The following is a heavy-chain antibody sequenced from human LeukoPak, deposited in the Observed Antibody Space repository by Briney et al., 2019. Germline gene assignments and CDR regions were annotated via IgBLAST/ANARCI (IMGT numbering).Heavy chain of an antibody. CDR2: INPNSGGA. D-gene: IGHD5-24*01. CDR3: ALATTSIVPDY. Sequence: ASVKVSCRASGYTFTGYYMHWARQAPGQGLEWMGRINPNSGGAHFAQKFQGRVTMTRDTSISTAYMELSRLRSDDTAVYYCALATTSIVPDYWGQGTLVTVSS. J-gene: IGHJ4*02. V-gene: IGHV1-2*06. CDR1: GYTFTGYY.